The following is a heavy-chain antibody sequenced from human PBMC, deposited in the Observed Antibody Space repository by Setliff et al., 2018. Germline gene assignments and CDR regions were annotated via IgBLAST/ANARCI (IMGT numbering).Heavy chain of an antibody. CDR3: ARSDDNFQYPDY. Sequence: PSETLSLTCSVSGASISSGNDFWNWIRQPAGKGLEWIGNIYTNGGTDYSPSLRSRVTISLGMSKNQFSLQLTSVTAADTAIYYCARSDDNFQYPDYWGQGTLVNVSS. V-gene: IGHV4-61*09. CDR2: IYTNGGT. CDR1: GASISSGNDF. D-gene: IGHD1-1*01. J-gene: IGHJ4*01.